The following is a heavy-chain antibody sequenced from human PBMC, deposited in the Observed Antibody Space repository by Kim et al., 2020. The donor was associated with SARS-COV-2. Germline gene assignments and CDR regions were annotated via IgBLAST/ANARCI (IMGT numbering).Heavy chain of an antibody. CDR2: IKEDGSVK. V-gene: IGHV3-7*03. CDR3: SRDGILSYTSSWDY. CDR1: GFTFRSYW. J-gene: IGHJ4*02. D-gene: IGHD6-13*01. Sequence: GSLRLSCAASGFTFRSYWMSWVRQAPGKGLEWVANIKEDGSVKQYVDSVKGRFTISRDNAGNSLYLQLNSLRADDTATYYCSRDGILSYTSSWDYWGQGSLVTVSS.